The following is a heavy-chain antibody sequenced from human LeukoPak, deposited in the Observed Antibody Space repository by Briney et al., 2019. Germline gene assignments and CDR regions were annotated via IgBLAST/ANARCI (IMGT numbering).Heavy chain of an antibody. D-gene: IGHD2-15*01. CDR1: GGSFSSGGYY. V-gene: IGHV4-31*11. CDR2: IYYSGST. CDR3: ALGYCGGGSCYAREYFQH. Sequence: PSETLSLTCAVYGGSFSSGGYYWTWIRQHPGKGLEWIGYIYYSGSTYYNPSLKSRVTISVDTSKNQFSLRLSSVTAADTAVYYCALGYCGGGSCYAREYFQHWGQGTLVTVSS. J-gene: IGHJ1*01.